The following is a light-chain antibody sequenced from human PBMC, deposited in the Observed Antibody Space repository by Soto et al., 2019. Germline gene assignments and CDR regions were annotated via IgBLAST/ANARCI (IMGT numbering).Light chain of an antibody. CDR3: QQYYSTPLT. J-gene: IGKJ3*01. CDR2: WAS. CDR1: QSVLYSSNNKNY. V-gene: IGKV4-1*01. Sequence: DIVMTQSPDSLAVSLGERATINCKSGQSVLYSSNNKNYLAWYQQKPGQPPKLLIYWASTRESVVPDRFSGSGSGTDFTLTISSLQAEDVAVYYCQQYYSTPLTFGPGTKVDIK.